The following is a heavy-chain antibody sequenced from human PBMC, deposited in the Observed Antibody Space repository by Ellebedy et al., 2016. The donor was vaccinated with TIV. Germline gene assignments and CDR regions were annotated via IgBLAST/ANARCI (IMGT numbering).Heavy chain of an antibody. CDR2: IWYDGSNK. CDR3: AKPADPNPGYSASWATYFDY. V-gene: IGHV3-30*02. CDR1: GFTFSSYG. D-gene: IGHD6-13*01. J-gene: IGHJ4*02. Sequence: GGSLRLSXVASGFTFSSYGMHWVRQAPGKGLEWVAVIWYDGSNKYYADSVKGRFTISRDNSKNTLFLHMNILRTEDTAVYYCAKPADPNPGYSASWATYFDYWGQGTLVTVSS.